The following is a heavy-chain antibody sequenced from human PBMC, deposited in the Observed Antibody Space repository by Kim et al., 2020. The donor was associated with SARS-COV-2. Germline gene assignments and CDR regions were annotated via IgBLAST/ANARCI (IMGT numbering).Heavy chain of an antibody. CDR1: GGSFSGYY. J-gene: IGHJ6*01. V-gene: IGHV4-34*01. CDR2: INHSGST. CDR3: ARGRIAAAGSSYYYYGMDV. Sequence: SETLSLTCAVYGGSFSGYYWSWIRQPPGKGLEWIGEINHSGSTNYNPSLKSRVTISVDTSKNQFSLKLSSVTAADTAVYYCARGRIAAAGSSYYYYGMDV. D-gene: IGHD6-13*01.